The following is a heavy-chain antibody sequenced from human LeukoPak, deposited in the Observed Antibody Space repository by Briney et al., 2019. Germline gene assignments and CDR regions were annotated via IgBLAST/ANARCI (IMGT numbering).Heavy chain of an antibody. CDR3: ARDQGYSYGYPHFDY. Sequence: GRSLRLSCAASGFTFSSYGMHWVRQAPGKGLEWVAAISYDGSNKFYADSVKGRFTISRDNSKNTLYLQMNSLRAEDTAVYYCARDQGYSYGYPHFDYWGQGTLVTVPS. J-gene: IGHJ4*02. CDR2: ISYDGSNK. V-gene: IGHV3-30*03. CDR1: GFTFSSYG. D-gene: IGHD5-18*01.